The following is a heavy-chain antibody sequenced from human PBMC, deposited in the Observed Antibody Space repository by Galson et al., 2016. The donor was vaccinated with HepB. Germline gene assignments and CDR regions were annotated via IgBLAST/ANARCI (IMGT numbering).Heavy chain of an antibody. J-gene: IGHJ6*02. Sequence: FLRLSCAASGFTVSDNYMTWVRQAPGKGLEWVSLIYSAGATYYADSVKGRFTISRDNSKNTLFLQMDSLRAEDTAVYYCARGQRYSYLYGMDVWGQGTTVTVSS. D-gene: IGHD5-18*01. V-gene: IGHV3-53*01. CDR2: IYSAGAT. CDR1: GFTVSDNY. CDR3: ARGQRYSYLYGMDV.